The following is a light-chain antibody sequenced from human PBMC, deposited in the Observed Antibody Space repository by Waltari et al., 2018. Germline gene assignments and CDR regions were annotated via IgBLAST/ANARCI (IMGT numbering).Light chain of an antibody. CDR3: YSTDSSGNHRV. J-gene: IGLJ2*01. Sequence: SYELTQPPSVSVSPGQPARITCSGDALPKKHAYWYQQKSGPAPVLVIYEDNKRPPGIPERISGSSSGTMATLTVSGAQVEDEADYYCYSTDSSGNHRVFGGGTRLTVL. CDR2: EDN. CDR1: ALPKKH. V-gene: IGLV3-10*01.